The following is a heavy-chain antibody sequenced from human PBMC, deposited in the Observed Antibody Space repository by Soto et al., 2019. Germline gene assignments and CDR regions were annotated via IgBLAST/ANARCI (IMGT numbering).Heavy chain of an antibody. Sequence: QVQLVESGGGVVQPGRSLRLSCAASGFTFSSYGMHWVRQAPGKGLEWVAVISYDGSNKYYADSVKGRFTISRDNSKNTLYLQMNSLRAEDTAVYYCAKVQYYYDSSGYLFGYWGQGTLVTVSP. CDR1: GFTFSSYG. CDR3: AKVQYYYDSSGYLFGY. CDR2: ISYDGSNK. J-gene: IGHJ4*02. D-gene: IGHD3-22*01. V-gene: IGHV3-30*18.